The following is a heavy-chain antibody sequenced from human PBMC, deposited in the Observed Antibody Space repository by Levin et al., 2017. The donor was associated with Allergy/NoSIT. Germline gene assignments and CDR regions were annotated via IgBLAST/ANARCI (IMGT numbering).Heavy chain of an antibody. D-gene: IGHD3-22*01. CDR1: GYTLTELS. V-gene: IGHV1-24*01. Sequence: ASVKVSCKVSGYTLTELSMHWVRQAPGKGLEWMGGFDPEDGETIYAQKFQGRVTMTEDTSTDTAYMELSSLRSEDTAVYYCATEDLYYDSNQRYLGRDNWFDPWGQGTLVTVSS. CDR2: FDPEDGET. J-gene: IGHJ5*02. CDR3: ATEDLYYDSNQRYLGRDNWFDP.